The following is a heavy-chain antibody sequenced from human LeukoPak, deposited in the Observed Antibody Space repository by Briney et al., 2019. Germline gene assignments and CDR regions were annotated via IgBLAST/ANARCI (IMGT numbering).Heavy chain of an antibody. V-gene: IGHV3-74*01. CDR3: ATDEAATGRLDY. CDR2: INSDGSST. Sequence: PGGSPRLSCAASGFNFRNYWMHWDRQAPGKGLVWVSRINSDGSSTSYADSVKGRFTISRDNAENTLYLQINSLRSEDTAVYYCATDEAATGRLDYWGQGTLVTVSS. J-gene: IGHJ4*02. D-gene: IGHD1-1*01. CDR1: GFNFRNYW.